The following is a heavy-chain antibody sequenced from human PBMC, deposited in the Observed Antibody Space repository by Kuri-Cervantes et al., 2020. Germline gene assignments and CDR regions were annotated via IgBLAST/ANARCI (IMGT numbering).Heavy chain of an antibody. CDR3: ATGVGATGY. D-gene: IGHD1-26*01. CDR2: ISYDGSNK. V-gene: IGHV3-30*03. J-gene: IGHJ4*02. Sequence: LSLTFAASGFTFSSYGMHWVRQAPGKGLEWVAVISYDGSNKYYADSVKGRFTISRDNSKNTLYLQMNSLRAEETAVYYCATGVGATGYWGQGTLVTVSS. CDR1: GFTFSSYG.